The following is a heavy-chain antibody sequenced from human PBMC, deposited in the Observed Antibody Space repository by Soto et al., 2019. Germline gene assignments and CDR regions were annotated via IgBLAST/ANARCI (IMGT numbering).Heavy chain of an antibody. CDR3: ASGKAPDLDIWFGEFDP. J-gene: IGHJ5*02. V-gene: IGHV3-30-3*01. Sequence: QVQLVESGGGVVQPGRSLRLSCAASGFTFSSYAMHWVRQAPGKGLEWVAVISYDGSNKYYADSVKGRFTISRDNSKNTLYLQMNSLRAEDTAVYYCASGKAPDLDIWFGEFDPWGQGTLVTVSS. CDR2: ISYDGSNK. D-gene: IGHD3-10*01. CDR1: GFTFSSYA.